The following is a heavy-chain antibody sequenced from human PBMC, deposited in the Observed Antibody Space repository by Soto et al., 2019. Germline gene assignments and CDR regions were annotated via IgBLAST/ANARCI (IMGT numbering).Heavy chain of an antibody. D-gene: IGHD4-4*01. CDR3: ARDKVPYSKHPYYMDV. CDR2: ISAYNGNT. Sequence: ASVKVSCKASGYTFTSYGISWVRQAPGQGLEWMGWISAYNGNTNYAQKLQGRVTMTTDTSTCTAYMELRIRRFDDTAVYFCARDKVPYSKHPYYMDVWGKGTTVTVSS. J-gene: IGHJ6*03. CDR1: GYTFTSYG. V-gene: IGHV1-18*01.